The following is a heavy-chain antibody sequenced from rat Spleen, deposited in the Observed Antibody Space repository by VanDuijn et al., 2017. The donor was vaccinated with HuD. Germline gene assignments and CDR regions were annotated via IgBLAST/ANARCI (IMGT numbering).Heavy chain of an antibody. CDR2: IWNTGGT. J-gene: IGHJ2*01. V-gene: IGHV2-41*01. CDR1: GFSLTNYI. D-gene: IGHD1-2*01. CDR3: VRHSLYYYSRYIHEYFDY. Sequence: QVQLKESGPGLVQPSQTLSLTCTVAGFSLTNYIVHWVRQPPGKGLEWMGVIWNTGGTRYNSALKSRLSISKDTSKSQVFLKMNSLRSEDTATYYCVRHSLYYYSRYIHEYFDYWGQGVMVTVSS.